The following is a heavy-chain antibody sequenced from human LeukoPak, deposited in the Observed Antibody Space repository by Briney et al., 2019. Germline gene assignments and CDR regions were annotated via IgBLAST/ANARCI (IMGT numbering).Heavy chain of an antibody. J-gene: IGHJ6*03. D-gene: IGHD4-11*01. CDR1: GSTFSSYA. CDR3: AKGSEINYGAYMDV. Sequence: GGSLRLSCAASGSTFSSYAMSWVRQAPGKGLEWVSAISGSGGSTYYADSMKGRFTISRDNSKNTLYLQMNSLRAEDTAVYYCAKGSEINYGAYMDVWGKGTTVTVSS. V-gene: IGHV3-23*01. CDR2: ISGSGGST.